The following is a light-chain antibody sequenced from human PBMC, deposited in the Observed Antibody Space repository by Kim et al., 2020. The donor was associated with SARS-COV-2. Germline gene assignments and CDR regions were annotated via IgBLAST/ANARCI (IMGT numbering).Light chain of an antibody. V-gene: IGLV1-40*01. CDR2: GNS. CDR1: SSNIGAGYD. Sequence: QRVTSSWTGSSSNIGAGYDVHWYQQRPGTAPKLLIYGNSNRPSGVPDRFSGSKSGTSDSLAITGLQAEDEADYYCQSYDSSLSGSVFGGGTQLTVL. J-gene: IGLJ2*01. CDR3: QSYDSSLSGSV.